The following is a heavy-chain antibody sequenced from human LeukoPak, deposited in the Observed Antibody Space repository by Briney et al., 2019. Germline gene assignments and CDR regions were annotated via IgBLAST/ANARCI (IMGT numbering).Heavy chain of an antibody. Sequence: PGGSLRLSCAASGFTFSSYAMSWVRQAPGKGLEWVSAISGSGGSTYYADSVKGRFTTSRDNSKNTLYLQMNSLRAEDTALYYCAKDMTSGSGSYYRSAWYWGQGTLVTVSS. J-gene: IGHJ4*02. D-gene: IGHD3-10*01. V-gene: IGHV3-23*01. CDR1: GFTFSSYA. CDR3: AKDMTSGSGSYYRSAWY. CDR2: ISGSGGST.